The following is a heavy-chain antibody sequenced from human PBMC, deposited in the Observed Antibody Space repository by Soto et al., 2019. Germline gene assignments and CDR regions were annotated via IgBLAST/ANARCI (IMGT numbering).Heavy chain of an antibody. J-gene: IGHJ3*02. CDR2: IYPGDSDT. CDR1: GYSFTSYW. D-gene: IGHD2-15*01. V-gene: IGHV5-51*01. Sequence: GESLKISCKGSGYSFTSYWIGWVRQMPGKGLEWMGIIYPGDSDTRYSPSFQGQVTISADKSISTAYLQWSSLKASDTAMYYCARLTVVVVAATSAFAASSDAFDIWGQGTMVTVSS. CDR3: ARLTVVVVAATSAFAASSDAFDI.